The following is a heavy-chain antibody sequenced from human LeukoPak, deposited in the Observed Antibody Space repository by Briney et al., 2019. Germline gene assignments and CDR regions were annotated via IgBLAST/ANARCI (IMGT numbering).Heavy chain of an antibody. CDR2: IYYSGST. CDR1: GGSISSYY. CDR3: ARALYSSGHLDY. J-gene: IGHJ4*02. V-gene: IGHV4-59*01. D-gene: IGHD6-19*01. Sequence: PSETLSLTCTVSGGSISSYYWSWIRQPPGKVLEWIGYIYYSGSTNYNPSLKSRVTISVDTSKNQFSLKLSSVTAADTAVYYCARALYSSGHLDYWGQGTLVTVSS.